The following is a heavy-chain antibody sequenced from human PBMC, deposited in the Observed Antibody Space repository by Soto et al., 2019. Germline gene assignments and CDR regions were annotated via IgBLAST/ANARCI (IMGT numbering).Heavy chain of an antibody. CDR3: AHTPGGVYDSSGHDAFDI. CDR2: IYWDDDK. D-gene: IGHD3-22*01. J-gene: IGHJ3*02. Sequence: VSGPTLVNPTQTLTLTCTFSGFSLSTSGVGVGWIRQPPGKALEWLALIYWDDDKRYSPSLKSRLTITKDTSKNQVVLTMTNMDPVDTATYYCAHTPGGVYDSSGHDAFDIWGQGTMVTVSS. V-gene: IGHV2-5*02. CDR1: GFSLSTSGVG.